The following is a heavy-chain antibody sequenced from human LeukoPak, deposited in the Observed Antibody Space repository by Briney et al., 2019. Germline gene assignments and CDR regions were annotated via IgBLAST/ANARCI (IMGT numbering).Heavy chain of an antibody. D-gene: IGHD2-15*01. CDR3: AKEIFSGLFDY. J-gene: IGHJ4*02. V-gene: IGHV3-23*01. Sequence: GGSLRLSCAASGFTFSSYWMSWVRQVSGKGLEWVSSIRGGGSDTHYAGTVRGRFTISRDNSKNTLYLQMNSLRAEDTAVYYCAKEIFSGLFDYWGQGTLVTVSS. CDR2: IRGGGSDT. CDR1: GFTFSSYW.